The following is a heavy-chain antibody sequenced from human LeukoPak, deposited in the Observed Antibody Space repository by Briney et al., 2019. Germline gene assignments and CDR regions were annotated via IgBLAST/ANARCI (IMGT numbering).Heavy chain of an antibody. CDR2: ISGSAVIT. CDR3: AKSRLSGINDAFDI. D-gene: IGHD3-3*01. Sequence: GGSLRLSCAASGFTFSSYAMTWVRQAPGKGLEWVSAISGSAVITFYADSVKGRFTISRDNSKNTLYLQMNSLRAEDTALYYCAKSRLSGINDAFDIWGQGTMVTVSS. V-gene: IGHV3-23*01. CDR1: GFTFSSYA. J-gene: IGHJ3*02.